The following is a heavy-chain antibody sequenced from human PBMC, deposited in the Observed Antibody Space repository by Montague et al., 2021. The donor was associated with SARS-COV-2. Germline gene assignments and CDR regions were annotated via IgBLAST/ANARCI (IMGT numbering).Heavy chain of an antibody. V-gene: IGHV2-5*02. CDR2: IYWDDDK. D-gene: IGHD6-13*01. J-gene: IGHJ4*02. CDR1: GFSLTTGGVG. CDR3: TNNRGDSNSSWYYFDS. Sequence: PALVKPTQTLTLTCTFSGFSLTTGGVGVSWIRQPPGKALEWLALIYWDDDKRYNPSLKSRLTITKDASKNQVVLTMTNMDPVDTATYYCTNNRGDSNSSWYYFDSWGQGTLVTVSS.